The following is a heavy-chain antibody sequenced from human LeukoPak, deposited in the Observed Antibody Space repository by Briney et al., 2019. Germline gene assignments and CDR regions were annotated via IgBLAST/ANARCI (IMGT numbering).Heavy chain of an antibody. D-gene: IGHD6-13*01. CDR3: AGFSSRWSTFDY. Sequence: KASETLSLTCAVYGGSFSGYYWSWIRQPPGKGLEWIGEINHSGSTNYNPSLKSRVTISVDTSKNQFSLKLRSVTAADTAVYYCAGFSSRWSTFDYWGQGTLVTVSS. V-gene: IGHV4-34*01. CDR1: GGSFSGYY. J-gene: IGHJ4*02. CDR2: INHSGST.